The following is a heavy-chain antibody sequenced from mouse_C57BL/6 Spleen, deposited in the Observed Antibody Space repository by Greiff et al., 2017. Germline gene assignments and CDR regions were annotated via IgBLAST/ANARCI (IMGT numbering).Heavy chain of an antibody. Sequence: VQLQQSGPELVKPGASVKISCKASGYTFTDYYMNWVKQSHGKSLEWIGDINPNNGGTSYNQKFKGKATLTVDKSSSTAYMELRSLTSEDSAVYYCARADYYGSSYYFDYWGQGTTLTVSS. CDR2: INPNNGGT. D-gene: IGHD1-1*01. J-gene: IGHJ2*01. CDR3: ARADYYGSSYYFDY. V-gene: IGHV1-26*01. CDR1: GYTFTDYY.